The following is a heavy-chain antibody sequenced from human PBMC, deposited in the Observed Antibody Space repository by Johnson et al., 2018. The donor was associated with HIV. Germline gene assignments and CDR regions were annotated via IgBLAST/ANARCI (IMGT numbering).Heavy chain of an antibody. J-gene: IGHJ3*02. CDR2: ISWDGGST. V-gene: IGHV3-43*01. CDR3: AKDGSGDVRGAFDI. Sequence: VQLVESGGVVVQPGGSLRLSCAASGFTFDDYTMHWVRQAPGKGLEWVSLISWDGGSTYDEDSVKGRFTLSRDNSKNSLYLQMNSLRTEDTALYYCAKDGSGDVRGAFDIWGQGTMVTVSS. D-gene: IGHD3-10*02. CDR1: GFTFDDYT.